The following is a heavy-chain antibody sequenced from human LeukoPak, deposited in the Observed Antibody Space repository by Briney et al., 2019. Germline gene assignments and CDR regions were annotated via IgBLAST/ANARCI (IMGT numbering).Heavy chain of an antibody. CDR2: LSSSGTTI. V-gene: IGHV3-48*03. J-gene: IGHJ6*03. CDR3: AREPPSSYGGYDYMDV. D-gene: IGHD4/OR15-4a*01. Sequence: GGSLRLSCSASGFTVSNFERKWLRHAPGKGWEGGSYLSSSGTTIYYEDSVKGRFTSSTYNGTNSLDLHRNSPNAEETSDYYCAREPPSSYGGYDYMDVWGEGATVTVSS. CDR1: GFTVSNFE.